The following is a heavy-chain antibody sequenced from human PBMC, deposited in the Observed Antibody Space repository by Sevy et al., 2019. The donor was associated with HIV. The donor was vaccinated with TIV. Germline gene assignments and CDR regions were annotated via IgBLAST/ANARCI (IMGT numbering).Heavy chain of an antibody. J-gene: IGHJ3*02. D-gene: IGHD3-22*01. V-gene: IGHV3-74*01. CDR1: GFTFSSYW. CDR3: ARGPDYYDSSGHDAFDI. Sequence: GGSLRLSCAASGFTFSSYWMHWVRQGPGKGLVWVSRINSDGSSTSNADPVKGRFTISRDNAKNTVYLQMNSLRAEETAVYYCARGPDYYDSSGHDAFDIWGQGTMVTVSS. CDR2: INSDGSST.